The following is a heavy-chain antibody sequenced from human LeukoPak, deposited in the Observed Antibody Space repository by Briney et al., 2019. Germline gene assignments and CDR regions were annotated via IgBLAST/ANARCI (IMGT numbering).Heavy chain of an antibody. Sequence: SVKVSCKASGGTFSSYAISWVRQAPGQGLEWMGGIIPIFGTANYAQKFQGRVTITADESTSTAYMELSSLRSEDTAVYYCARAYPPYYYHSSGYYGTLGYWGQGTLVTVSS. V-gene: IGHV1-69*13. D-gene: IGHD3-22*01. CDR3: ARAYPPYYYHSSGYYGTLGY. CDR2: IIPIFGTA. J-gene: IGHJ4*02. CDR1: GGTFSSYA.